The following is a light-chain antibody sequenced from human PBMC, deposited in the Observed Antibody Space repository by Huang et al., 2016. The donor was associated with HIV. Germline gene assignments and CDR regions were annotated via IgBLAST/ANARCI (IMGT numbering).Light chain of an antibody. Sequence: DIQMTQSPSSLSAVVGARVTITCQASQDIRHYLNWYQQKPGKPPKVLMYNSSTLETGVPSRFSRGGSGTDLTFTSSSLHPEDLATDYCQQYHSLLPITFGQGTRLEI. CDR1: QDIRHY. J-gene: IGKJ5*01. V-gene: IGKV1-33*01. CDR3: QQYHSLLPIT. CDR2: NSS.